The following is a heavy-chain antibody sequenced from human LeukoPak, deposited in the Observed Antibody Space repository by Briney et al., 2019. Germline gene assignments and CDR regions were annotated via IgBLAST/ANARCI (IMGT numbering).Heavy chain of an antibody. CDR3: ARDPGGYSGYDWVY. Sequence: GGSLRLSCAASGFTFSSYSMNWVRQAPGKGLEWVSSISSSSYIYYADSVKGRFTISRDNAKNSLYLQMNSLRAEDTAVYYCARDPGGYSGYDWVYWGQGTLVTVSS. CDR2: ISSSSYI. CDR1: GFTFSSYS. V-gene: IGHV3-21*01. D-gene: IGHD5-12*01. J-gene: IGHJ4*02.